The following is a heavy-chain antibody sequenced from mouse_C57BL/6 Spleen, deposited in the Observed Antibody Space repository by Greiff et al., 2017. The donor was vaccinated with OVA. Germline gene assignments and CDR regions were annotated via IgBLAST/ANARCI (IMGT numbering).Heavy chain of an antibody. Sequence: EVQGVESGGGLVKPGGFLKLSCAASGFTFSDYGMHWVRQAPEKGLEWVAYISSGSSTIYYADTVKGRFTISRDNAKNTLFLQMTSLRSEDTAMYYCARPPGYDYDDAMDYWGQGTSVTVSS. CDR2: ISSGSSTI. CDR1: GFTFSDYG. CDR3: ARPPGYDYDDAMDY. D-gene: IGHD2-4*01. V-gene: IGHV5-17*01. J-gene: IGHJ4*01.